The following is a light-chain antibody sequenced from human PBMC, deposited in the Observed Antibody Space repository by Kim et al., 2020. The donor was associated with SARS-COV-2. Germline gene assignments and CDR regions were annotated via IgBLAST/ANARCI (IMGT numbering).Light chain of an antibody. CDR1: QDISSW. J-gene: IGKJ3*01. Sequence: ASVGDRVTITCRASQDISSWLAWYQQQPGKAPRLLIYAASTFQKGVSSRFSGSRSGTDFTLTINGLQTEDFATYYCQQAYTFPLTFGPGTKVDIK. CDR2: AAS. V-gene: IGKV1-12*01. CDR3: QQAYTFPLT.